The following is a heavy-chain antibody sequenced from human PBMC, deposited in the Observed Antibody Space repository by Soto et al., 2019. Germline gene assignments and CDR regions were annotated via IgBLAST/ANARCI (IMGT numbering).Heavy chain of an antibody. D-gene: IGHD3-3*01. J-gene: IGHJ4*02. V-gene: IGHV3-30-3*01. CDR2: ISYDGRNK. CDR1: GFTFSSYA. CDR3: AREIERLLGY. Sequence: QVQLVESGGGAVQPGRSLRLSCAASGFTFSSYAMHWVRQAPGKGLEWVAVISYDGRNKFYGDSVKGRFTISSDNSKNTLYLQMNSLRTEDTAVYYCAREIERLLGYWGQGTLVTVSS.